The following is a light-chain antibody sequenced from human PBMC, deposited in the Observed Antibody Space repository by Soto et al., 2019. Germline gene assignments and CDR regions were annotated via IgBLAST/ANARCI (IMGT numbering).Light chain of an antibody. Sequence: DIVMTQSPLSLPVTPGEPASISCRSSQSLLHSNGYNYLDWYLQKPGQSPQLLIYLGSNRASGGPDRFSGSGSGTDFTLNIIRVEAEDVGVYYCMQALQTPRTFGQGTKLEIK. V-gene: IGKV2-28*01. CDR2: LGS. J-gene: IGKJ2*01. CDR1: QSLLHSNGYNY. CDR3: MQALQTPRT.